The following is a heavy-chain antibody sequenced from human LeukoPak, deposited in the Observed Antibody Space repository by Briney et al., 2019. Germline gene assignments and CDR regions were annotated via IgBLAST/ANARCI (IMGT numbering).Heavy chain of an antibody. CDR2: ISGSGGTT. CDR3: TTDEVAGRTFDY. D-gene: IGHD6-19*01. V-gene: IGHV3-23*01. CDR1: GFTFNNYA. J-gene: IGHJ4*02. Sequence: GGSLRLSCAASGFTFNNYAMTWVRQAPGKGLEWVSAISGSGGTTLYADSVKGRFTISRDNSKSTLYLQMNSLKTEDTAVYYCTTDEVAGRTFDYWGQGTLVTVSS.